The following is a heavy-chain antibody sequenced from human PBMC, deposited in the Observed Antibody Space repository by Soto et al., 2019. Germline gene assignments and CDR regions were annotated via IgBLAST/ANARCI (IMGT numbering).Heavy chain of an antibody. D-gene: IGHD6-19*01. J-gene: IGHJ4*02. CDR1: GYTFTSYG. CDR3: AGEAVSGRTGFDY. Sequence: QVQLVQSGAEVKKPGASVKVSCKASGYTFTSYGISWVRQAPGQGLEWMGWVNAYNGNTNYAQKFQGRVTMTTDTSTSTAYMELRSLRSDDPAVYSCAGEAVSGRTGFDYWGQGTLVTVSS. V-gene: IGHV1-18*01. CDR2: VNAYNGNT.